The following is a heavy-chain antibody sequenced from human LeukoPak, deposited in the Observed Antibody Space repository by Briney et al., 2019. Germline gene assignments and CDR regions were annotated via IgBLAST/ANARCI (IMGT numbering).Heavy chain of an antibody. CDR1: GLTFSTNW. J-gene: IGHJ6*02. Sequence: GGSLRLSCAASGLTFSTNWMSGVRQAPGKGLEWVANIKQDGSEKYYVDSLKGRFTISRDNAKNSLYLKMNSLRAEDTAVYYCAREFDISRYGMDVWGQGTTVTVSS. D-gene: IGHD3-9*01. V-gene: IGHV3-7*04. CDR3: AREFDISRYGMDV. CDR2: IKQDGSEK.